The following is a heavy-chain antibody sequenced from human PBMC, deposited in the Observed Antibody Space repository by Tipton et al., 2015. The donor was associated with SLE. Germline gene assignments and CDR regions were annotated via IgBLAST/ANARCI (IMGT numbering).Heavy chain of an antibody. Sequence: TLSLTCIVSGASISSHYWSWIRQPPGKGLEWIGYIYYSGSTNYNPSLKSRVTISVDTSKNQFSLKLSSVTAADTAVYYCARRQTDPLGFDYWGQGTLVTVSS. CDR2: IYYSGST. CDR1: GASISSHY. J-gene: IGHJ4*02. D-gene: IGHD7-27*01. CDR3: ARRQTDPLGFDY. V-gene: IGHV4-59*08.